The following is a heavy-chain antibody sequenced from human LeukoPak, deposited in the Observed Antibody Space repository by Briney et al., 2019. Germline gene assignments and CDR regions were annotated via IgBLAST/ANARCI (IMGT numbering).Heavy chain of an antibody. Sequence: GGSLRLSCAASGFIFSSYGMHWVRQAPDKGLEWGAFIRYDGSRKYYADSVKGRFTISRDNSKNTLYVQMNSLRAEDTAMYYCAKVSLNMVNDAFDIWGQGTMVSVSS. D-gene: IGHD4/OR15-4a*01. CDR1: GFIFSSYG. CDR3: AKVSLNMVNDAFDI. CDR2: IRYDGSRK. J-gene: IGHJ3*02. V-gene: IGHV3-30*02.